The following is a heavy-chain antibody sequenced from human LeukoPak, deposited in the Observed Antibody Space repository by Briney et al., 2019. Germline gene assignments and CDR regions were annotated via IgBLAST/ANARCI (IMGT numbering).Heavy chain of an antibody. Sequence: SVKISCKASGGTFSSYAISWVRQAPGQGLEWMGGIIPIFGTANYAQKFQGRVTITTDESTSTAYMELSSLRSEDTAVYCCARDKGRYSGYDGLDYWGQGTLVTVSS. CDR3: ARDKGRYSGYDGLDY. D-gene: IGHD5-12*01. J-gene: IGHJ4*02. CDR2: IIPIFGTA. V-gene: IGHV1-69*05. CDR1: GGTFSSYA.